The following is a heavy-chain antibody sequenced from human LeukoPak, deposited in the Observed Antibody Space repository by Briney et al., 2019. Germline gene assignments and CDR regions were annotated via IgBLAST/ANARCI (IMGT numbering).Heavy chain of an antibody. Sequence: ASVKVSCKASGGTFSSYAISWVRQAPGQGLEWMGGIIPIFGTANYAQKFQGRVTITADESTSTAYMEPSSLRSEDTAVYYCARTTVTTESGFGYWGQGTLVTVSS. V-gene: IGHV1-69*13. CDR1: GGTFSSYA. CDR2: IIPIFGTA. J-gene: IGHJ4*02. D-gene: IGHD4-17*01. CDR3: ARTTVTTESGFGY.